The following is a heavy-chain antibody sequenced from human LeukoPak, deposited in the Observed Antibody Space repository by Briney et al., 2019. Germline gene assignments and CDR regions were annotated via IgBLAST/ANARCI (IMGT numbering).Heavy chain of an antibody. CDR1: GGSISSYY. V-gene: IGHV4-59*01. D-gene: IGHD6-13*01. J-gene: IGHJ4*02. CDR2: IYYSGST. CDR3: ARVSAGAAAGYFDY. Sequence: SETLSLTCAVSGGSISSYYWSWIRQPPGKGLEWIGYIYYSGSTNYNPSLKSRVTISVDTSKNQFSLKLSSVTAADTAVYYCARVSAGAAAGYFDYWGQGTLVTVSS.